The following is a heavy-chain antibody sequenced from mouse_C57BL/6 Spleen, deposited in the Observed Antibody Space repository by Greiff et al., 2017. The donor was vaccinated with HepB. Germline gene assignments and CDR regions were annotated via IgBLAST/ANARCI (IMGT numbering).Heavy chain of an antibody. Sequence: EVKLMESGPELVKPGASVKMSCKASGYTFTDYNMHWVKQSHGKSLEWIGYINPNNGGTSYNQKFKGKATLTVNKSCSTAYMELRSLTSEDSAVYYCASTTVVAYYFDYWGQGTTLTVSS. D-gene: IGHD1-1*01. CDR1: GYTFTDYN. V-gene: IGHV1-22*01. J-gene: IGHJ2*01. CDR3: ASTTVVAYYFDY. CDR2: INPNNGGT.